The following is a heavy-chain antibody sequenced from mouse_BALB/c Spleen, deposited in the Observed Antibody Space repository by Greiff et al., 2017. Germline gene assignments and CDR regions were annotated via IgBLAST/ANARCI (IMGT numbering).Heavy chain of an antibody. J-gene: IGHJ4*01. CDR2: INPGSGGT. D-gene: IGHD1-1*02. CDR3: ARSGGNY. V-gene: IGHV1-54*01. CDR1: GYAFTNYL. Sequence: QVQLKQSGAELVRPGTSVKVSCKASGYAFTNYLIEWVKQRPGQGLEWIGVINPGSGGTNYNEKFKGKATLTADKSSSTAYMQLSSLTSDDSAVYFCARSGGNYWGQGTSVTVSS.